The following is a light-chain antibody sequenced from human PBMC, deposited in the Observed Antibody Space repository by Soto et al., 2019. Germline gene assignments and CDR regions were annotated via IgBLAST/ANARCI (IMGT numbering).Light chain of an antibody. CDR3: QSYDISLSGSV. CDR1: SSNIGAGQD. V-gene: IGLV1-40*01. Sequence: QSVLTQPPSVSGAPGQRVAISCTGSSSNIGAGQDVHWYQQIPGKAPKLLIYGNYNRPSGVSDRFSGSKSGASGSLVITGLQAEDEADYYCQSYDISLSGSVFGGGTKLTVL. CDR2: GNY. J-gene: IGLJ2*01.